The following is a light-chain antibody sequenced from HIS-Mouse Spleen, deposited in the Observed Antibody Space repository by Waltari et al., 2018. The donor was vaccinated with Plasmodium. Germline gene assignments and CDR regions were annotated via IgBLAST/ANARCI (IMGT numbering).Light chain of an antibody. J-gene: IGLJ3*02. Sequence: SYELTQPPSVSVSPGQTARITCSGGALPKKYDSWYQQKSGQAPVLVIYEDSKRPSGIPERFSGSSSGTMATLTISGAQVEDEADYYCYATDSSGNHRVFGGGNKLTVL. V-gene: IGLV3-10*01. CDR1: ALPKKY. CDR3: YATDSSGNHRV. CDR2: EDS.